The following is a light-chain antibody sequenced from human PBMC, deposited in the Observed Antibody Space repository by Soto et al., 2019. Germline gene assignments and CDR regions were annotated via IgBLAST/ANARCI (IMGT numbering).Light chain of an antibody. J-gene: IGKJ3*01. CDR3: QQLNSYPQT. CDR1: QGISSY. Sequence: DIQLTQSPSFLSASVGDRVTITCRASQGISSYLAWYQQKPGKAPKLLIYAASTLQSGVPSGFSGSGSGTEFTLTLSSLPPEDFETYYCQQLNSYPQTFGPGTKVDIK. CDR2: AAS. V-gene: IGKV1-9*01.